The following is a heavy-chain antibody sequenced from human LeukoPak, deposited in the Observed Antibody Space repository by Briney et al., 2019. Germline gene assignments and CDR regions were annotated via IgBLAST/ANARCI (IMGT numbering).Heavy chain of an antibody. CDR3: AREGYHDILTGYAYYFDY. V-gene: IGHV3-53*01. J-gene: IGHJ4*02. CDR1: GFTFSSYW. Sequence: QLWGSLRLSCAASGFTFSSYWMSWVRQAPGKGLEWVSVIYSGGSTYYADSVKGRFTISRDNSKNTLYLQMNSLRAEDTAVYYCAREGYHDILTGYAYYFDYWGQGTLVTVSS. CDR2: IYSGGST. D-gene: IGHD3-9*01.